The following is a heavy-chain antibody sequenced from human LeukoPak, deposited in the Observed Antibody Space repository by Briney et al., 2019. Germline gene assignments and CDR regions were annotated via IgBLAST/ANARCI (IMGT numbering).Heavy chain of an antibody. CDR2: IYTSGST. J-gene: IGHJ4*02. CDR1: GGSISSYY. D-gene: IGHD3-3*01. Sequence: SETLSLTYTVSGGSISSYYWSWIRQPAGKGLEWIGRIYTSGSTNYNPSLKSRVTMSVDTSKTQFSLKLSSVTAADTAVYYCARSEGYDFWSGHRDWGQGTLVTVSS. V-gene: IGHV4-4*07. CDR3: ARSEGYDFWSGHRD.